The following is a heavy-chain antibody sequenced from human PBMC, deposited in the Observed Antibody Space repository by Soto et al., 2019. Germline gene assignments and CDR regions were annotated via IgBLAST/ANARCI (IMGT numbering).Heavy chain of an antibody. J-gene: IGHJ4*02. CDR1: GGSIRSYY. V-gene: IGHV4-59*01. CDR2: VYYSGST. CDR3: ARSDGRY. Sequence: QVQLQESGPGLVKPSETLSLTCTVSGGSIRSYYWSWIRQPPGKGLEWIEYVYYSGSTNYNPSLKSRVSISVDTSKNQFSLKLSSVTAADTAVYYCARSDGRYWGQGTLVTVSS.